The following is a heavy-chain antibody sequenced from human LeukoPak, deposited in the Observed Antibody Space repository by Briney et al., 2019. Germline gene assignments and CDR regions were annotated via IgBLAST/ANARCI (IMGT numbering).Heavy chain of an antibody. J-gene: IGHJ6*02. CDR1: GGTFSSYA. CDR3: ARATCSGGSCYYYYGMDV. CDR2: IIPIFGTA. V-gene: IGHV1-69*01. D-gene: IGHD2-15*01. Sequence: GASVKVSCKASGGTFSSYAISWVRQAPGQGLERMGGIIPIFGTANYAQKFQGRVTITADESTSTAYMELSSLRSEDTAVYYCARATCSGGSCYYYYGMDVWGQGTTVTVSS.